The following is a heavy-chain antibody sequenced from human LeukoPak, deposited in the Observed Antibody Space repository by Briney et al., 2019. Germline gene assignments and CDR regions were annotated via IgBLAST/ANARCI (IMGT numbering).Heavy chain of an antibody. CDR2: IYDGGST. V-gene: IGHV4-4*02. CDR3: ARYGSGSYSNDY. Sequence: SETLCLTCAVSGGSISSSNWWRWGRHPPGKGLGGTGVIYDGGSTNYDASLKSRVTISVDKSKNQFSLQLSSVTAADTAVYYCARYGSGSYSNDYWGQGTLVTVSS. CDR1: GGSISSSNW. J-gene: IGHJ4*02. D-gene: IGHD3-10*01.